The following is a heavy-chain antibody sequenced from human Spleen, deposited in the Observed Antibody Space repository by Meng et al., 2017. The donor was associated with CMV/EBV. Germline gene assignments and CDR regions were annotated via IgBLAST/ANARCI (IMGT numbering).Heavy chain of an antibody. CDR2: ISSASSHI. CDR3: ARLDEPFYNYGLDV. Sequence: GGSLRLSCTASEFTFIRYTMTWVRQAPGKGLEWVSSISSASSHIYYADSVKGRFTTSRHNAENSLFLQMNSLRVEDTAVYYCARLDEPFYNYGLDVWGQGATVTVSS. CDR1: EFTFIRYT. J-gene: IGHJ6*02. D-gene: IGHD1-1*01. V-gene: IGHV3-21*01.